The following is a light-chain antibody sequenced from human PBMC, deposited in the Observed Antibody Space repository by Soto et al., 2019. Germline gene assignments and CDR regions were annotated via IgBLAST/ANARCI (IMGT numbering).Light chain of an antibody. J-gene: IGKJ2*01. CDR1: QTVNNNY. CDR2: AAC. Sequence: EIVLTQSPGTLSLSPGERATLSCRAGQTVNNNYVAWYQQKSGQAPRLLIFAACSRATGIPDRFSGSGSGTDFTLSSSRVEPEDFAVYYGQQDGRSLYPFGQGNKLEIK. V-gene: IGKV3-20*01. CDR3: QQDGRSLYP.